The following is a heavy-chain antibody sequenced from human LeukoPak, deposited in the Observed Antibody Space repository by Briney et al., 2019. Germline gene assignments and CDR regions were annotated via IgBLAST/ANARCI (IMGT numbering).Heavy chain of an antibody. J-gene: IGHJ6*02. CDR2: INHSGST. CDR1: GGSFSGYY. CDR3: ARDRARTRAQTYYDFWRGPANEYYYYGMDV. Sequence: NPSETLSLTCAVYGGSFSGYYWSWIRQPPGKGLEWIGEINHSGSTNYNPSLKSRVTISVDTSKNQFSLKLSSVTAADTAVYYCARDRARTRAQTYYDFWRGPANEYYYYGMDVWGQGTTVTVSS. D-gene: IGHD3-3*01. V-gene: IGHV4-34*01.